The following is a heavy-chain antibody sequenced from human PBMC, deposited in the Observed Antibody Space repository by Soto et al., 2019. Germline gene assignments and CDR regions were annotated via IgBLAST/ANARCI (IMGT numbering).Heavy chain of an antibody. V-gene: IGHV1-69*01. CDR1: GGTFSSYA. J-gene: IGHJ4*02. D-gene: IGHD2-21*02. CDR2: IIPIFGTA. Sequence: QVQLVQSGAEVKKPGSSVKVSCKASGGTFSSYAISWVRQAPGQGLEWMGGIIPIFGTANYAQKFQGRVTITADESTSTAYMELSSLRSEDTAVYYCARIRLAYCGGDCYSGFDYWGQGTLVTVSS. CDR3: ARIRLAYCGGDCYSGFDY.